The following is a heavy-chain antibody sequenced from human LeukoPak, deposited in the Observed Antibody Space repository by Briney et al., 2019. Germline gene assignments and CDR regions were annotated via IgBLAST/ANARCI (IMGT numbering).Heavy chain of an antibody. CDR2: IKADGTTT. CDR3: ATKQWLAPPPDS. J-gene: IGHJ4*02. V-gene: IGHV3-74*01. CDR1: GFGFSNFW. D-gene: IGHD6-19*01. Sequence: GGSLRLSCAASGFGFSNFWMHWVRQAPGKGLVWVSRIKADGTTTVYADSVKGRFTISRDNADNTMFLQMNSVRDEDTAVYYCATKQWLAPPPDSWGQGTPVTVSS.